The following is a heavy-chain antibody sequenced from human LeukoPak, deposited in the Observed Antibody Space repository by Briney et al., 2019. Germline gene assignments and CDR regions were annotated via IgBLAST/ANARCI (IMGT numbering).Heavy chain of an antibody. CDR1: GYSFTSYW. D-gene: IGHD2-2*01. CDR3: ARKVVVPAAKAYGAFDI. CDR2: IYPGDSDT. J-gene: IGHJ3*02. V-gene: IGHV5-51*01. Sequence: GESLKISCKGSGYSFTSYWIGWVRQMPGKGLEWMGIIYPGDSDTRYSPSFQGQVTISADKSISTAYLQWSSLKASDTAMYYRARKVVVPAAKAYGAFDIWGQGTMVTVSS.